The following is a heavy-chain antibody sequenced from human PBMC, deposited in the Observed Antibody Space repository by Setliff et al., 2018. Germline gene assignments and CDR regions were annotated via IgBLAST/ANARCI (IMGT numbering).Heavy chain of an antibody. D-gene: IGHD2-15*01. CDR2: ISSSSTTI. CDR3: AKDSRYCSGGSCSEPDAFDI. CDR1: GFTFSSYG. J-gene: IGHJ3*02. V-gene: IGHV3-48*01. Sequence: PGGSLRLSCAASGFTFSSYGMNWVRQAPGKGLEWLSYISSSSTTIYYADSVKGRFTVSRDNAKNSLYLQMNSLRADDAAVYYCAKDSRYCSGGSCSEPDAFDIWGQGTMVTVSS.